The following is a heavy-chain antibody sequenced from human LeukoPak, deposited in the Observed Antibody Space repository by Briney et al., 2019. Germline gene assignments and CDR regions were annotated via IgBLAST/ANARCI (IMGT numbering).Heavy chain of an antibody. CDR3: AKDLAGHSSGWYRPQYYFDY. V-gene: IGHV3-23*01. CDR2: ISGSGGST. CDR1: RFTFSSYA. D-gene: IGHD6-19*01. Sequence: GGSLRLSCAASRFTFSSYAMSWVRQAPGRGLEWVSAISGSGGSTYYADSVKGRFTISRDNSKNTLYLQMNSLRAEDTAVYYCAKDLAGHSSGWYRPQYYFDYWGQGTLVTVSS. J-gene: IGHJ4*02.